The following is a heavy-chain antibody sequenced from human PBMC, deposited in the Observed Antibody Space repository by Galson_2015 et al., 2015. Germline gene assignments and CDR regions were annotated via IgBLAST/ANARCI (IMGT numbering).Heavy chain of an antibody. D-gene: IGHD3-10*01. V-gene: IGHV4-38-2*01. CDR3: ARAFGYFDY. Sequence: TLSLTCAVSGYSISSGYYWGWIRQPPGKGLEWIGSIYHSGSTYYNPSLKSRVTISVDTSKNQFSLKLSSVTAADTAVYYCARAFGYFDYWGQGTLVTVSS. CDR2: IYHSGST. J-gene: IGHJ4*02. CDR1: GYSISSGYY.